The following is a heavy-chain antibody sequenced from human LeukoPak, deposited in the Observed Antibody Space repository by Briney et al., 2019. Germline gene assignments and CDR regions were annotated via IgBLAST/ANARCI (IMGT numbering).Heavy chain of an antibody. CDR2: ISYDGSNK. CDR1: GFTFSSYG. J-gene: IGHJ4*02. V-gene: IGHV3-30*18. D-gene: IGHD5-24*01. CDR3: AEDCEDGYNYYHFDY. Sequence: GGSLRLSCAASGFTFSSYGMHWVRQAPGKGLEWVAVISYDGSNKYYADSVKGRFTISRDNSKNTLYLQMNSLRAEDTAVYYCAEDCEDGYNYYHFDYWGQGTLVTVSS.